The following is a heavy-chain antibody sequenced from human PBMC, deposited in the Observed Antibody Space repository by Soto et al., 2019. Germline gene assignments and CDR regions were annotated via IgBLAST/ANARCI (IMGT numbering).Heavy chain of an antibody. D-gene: IGHD3-22*01. J-gene: IGHJ4*02. CDR1: DGAITGYY. CDR3: AGERLTGSGYFDY. V-gene: IGHV4-59*01. CDR2: VYNTGSP. Sequence: SETLSLTCTVSDGAITGYYWSWIRQSPGEGLEWIGYVYNTGSPSYNPSLKSRVTMSVDASTNQFSLILTSVTATDTAVYYCAGERLTGSGYFDYWGQGTLVTVSS.